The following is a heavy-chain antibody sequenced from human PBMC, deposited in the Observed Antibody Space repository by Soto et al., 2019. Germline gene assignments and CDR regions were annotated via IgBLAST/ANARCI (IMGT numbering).Heavy chain of an antibody. V-gene: IGHV3-23*04. CDR1: GFPFSNYA. CDR3: TKAGYCSGGSCHVAFVI. D-gene: IGHD2-15*01. CDR2: ISGSGDNT. Sequence: EVQLVESGGGLVQPGGSLRLSCADYGFPFSNYAMSWVRQAPGKGLEWVSSISGSGDNTYYADSVKGRFTISRDNSKNTLYQQMNSLRAEDTAVYYCTKAGYCSGGSCHVAFVIWGQGTMVTVPS. J-gene: IGHJ3*02.